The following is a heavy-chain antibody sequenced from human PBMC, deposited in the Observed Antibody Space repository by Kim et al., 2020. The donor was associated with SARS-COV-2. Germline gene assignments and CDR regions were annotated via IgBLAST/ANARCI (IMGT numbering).Heavy chain of an antibody. Sequence: SVKVSCKASGGTFSSYAISWVRQAPGQGLEWMGRIIPILGIANYAQKFQGRVTITADKSTSTAYMELSSLRSEDTAVYYCASYTFTLVPAAIHYYYYMDVWGKGTTVTVSS. CDR3: ASYTFTLVPAAIHYYYYMDV. CDR1: GGTFSSYA. V-gene: IGHV1-69*04. CDR2: IIPILGIA. D-gene: IGHD2-2*02. J-gene: IGHJ6*03.